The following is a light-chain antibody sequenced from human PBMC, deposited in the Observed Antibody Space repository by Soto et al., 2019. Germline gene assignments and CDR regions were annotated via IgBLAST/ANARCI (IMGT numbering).Light chain of an antibody. J-gene: IGLJ3*02. CDR3: SSYTSSSTLEV. Sequence: QSALTQPASESGSPGQSITISCTGSSSDVGGYNYVSWYQQHPGKAPKLIIYDVNNRPSGVSDRFSGSKSGNTASLTIAGLQAEDEADYYCSSYTSSSTLEVFGGGTKVTVL. CDR2: DVN. V-gene: IGLV2-14*03. CDR1: SSDVGGYNY.